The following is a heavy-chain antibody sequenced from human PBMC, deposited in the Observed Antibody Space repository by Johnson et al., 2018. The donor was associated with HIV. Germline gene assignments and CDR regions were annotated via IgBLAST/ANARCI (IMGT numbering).Heavy chain of an antibody. Sequence: QEQLVESGGGVVQPGRSLRLSCAASGFTFSSYAMHWVRQAQGKGLEWVAVISYDGSNKYYADSVKGRFTISRDNSKNTLYLQMNSLRAEDTAVYYCARDSDSLYAFDIWGQGTMVTVSS. CDR3: ARDSDSLYAFDI. D-gene: IGHD3-22*01. V-gene: IGHV3-30-3*01. J-gene: IGHJ3*02. CDR2: ISYDGSNK. CDR1: GFTFSSYA.